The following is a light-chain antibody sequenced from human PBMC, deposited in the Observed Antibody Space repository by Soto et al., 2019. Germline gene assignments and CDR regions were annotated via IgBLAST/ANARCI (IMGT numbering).Light chain of an antibody. V-gene: IGKV1D-16*01. J-gene: IGKJ1*01. Sequence: DIQMTQSPSSLSASVGDRVTITCRASQGISRWLAWYQLKPGKAPKSLIYAASTLQSGVTSRFSGSGSGTHFALTVISVQPEDSATYYCQQYGSFPAKFRQGTKV. CDR1: QGISRW. CDR3: QQYGSFPAK. CDR2: AAS.